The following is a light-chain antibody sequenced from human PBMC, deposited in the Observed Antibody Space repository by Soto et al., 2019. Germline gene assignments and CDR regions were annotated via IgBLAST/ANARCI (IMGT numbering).Light chain of an antibody. J-gene: IGKJ4*01. CDR3: QQRSNWPLT. CDR1: QSVSSY. CDR2: DAS. Sequence: ESGLTQSQATLSLSPGERATLSFRASQSVSSYLAWYQQKPGQAPRLLFYDASNRATGIPARFSGSGSGTDFTLTISSLDPEDFAVYYCQQRSNWPLTFGGGTTVDI. V-gene: IGKV3-11*01.